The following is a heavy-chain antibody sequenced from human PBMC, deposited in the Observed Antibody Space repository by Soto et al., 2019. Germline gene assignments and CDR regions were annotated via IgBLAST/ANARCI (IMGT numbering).Heavy chain of an antibody. V-gene: IGHV4-39*01. J-gene: IGHJ5*02. CDR2: IYYSGST. D-gene: IGHD3-10*01. CDR3: ARLAIPLYYYGSGSYYEMNWFDP. CDR1: GGSISSSSYY. Sequence: SETLSLTCTVSGGSISSSSYYWGWIRQPPGKGLEWIGSIYYSGSTYYNPSLKSRVTISVDTSKNQFSLKLSSVTAADTAVYYCARLAIPLYYYGSGSYYEMNWFDPWGQGTLVTVSS.